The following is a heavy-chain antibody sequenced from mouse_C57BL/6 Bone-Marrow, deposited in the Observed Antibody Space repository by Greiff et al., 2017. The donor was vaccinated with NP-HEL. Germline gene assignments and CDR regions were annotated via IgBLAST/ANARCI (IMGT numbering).Heavy chain of an antibody. CDR2: INPNNGGT. V-gene: IGHV1-26*01. D-gene: IGHD2-5*01. J-gene: IGHJ3*01. Sequence: VQLQQSGPELVKPGASVKISCKASGYTFTDYYMNWVKQSHGKSLEWIGDINPNNGGTSYNQKFKGKATLTVDKSSSTAYMELRSLTSEDSAVYYCARVYSNAFAYWGQGTLVTVSA. CDR1: GYTFTDYY. CDR3: ARVYSNAFAY.